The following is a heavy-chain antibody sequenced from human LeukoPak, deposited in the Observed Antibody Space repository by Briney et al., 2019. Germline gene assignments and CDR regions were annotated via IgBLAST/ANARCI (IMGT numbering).Heavy chain of an antibody. CDR2: ISSSGSTI. V-gene: IGHV3-48*03. J-gene: IGHJ6*03. CDR1: GFTFSSYE. CDR3: ARDLGAAAGHYMGV. D-gene: IGHD6-13*01. Sequence: PGGSLRLSCAASGFTFSSYEMNWVRQAPGKGLEWVSYISSSGSTIYYADSVKGRFTISRDNAKNSLYLQMNSLRAEDTAVYYCARDLGAAAGHYMGVWGKGTTVTISS.